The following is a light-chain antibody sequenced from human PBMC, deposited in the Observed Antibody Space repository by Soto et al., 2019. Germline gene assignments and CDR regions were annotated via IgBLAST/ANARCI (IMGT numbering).Light chain of an antibody. Sequence: EIVMTQSPATLSVSPGERATLSCRASQSVRSNLAWYQQKPGQAPRLLIYGASTRAPGIPARFSGSGSVTEFTLTISSLQSEDFAVYYCQQYNNWPRTFGQGTKLVIK. J-gene: IGKJ2*01. CDR1: QSVRSN. CDR2: GAS. V-gene: IGKV3-15*01. CDR3: QQYNNWPRT.